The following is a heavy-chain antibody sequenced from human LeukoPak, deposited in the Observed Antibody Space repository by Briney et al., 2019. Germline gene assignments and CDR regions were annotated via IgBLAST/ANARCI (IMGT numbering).Heavy chain of an antibody. Sequence: GASVKVSCKASGYTFTSYGISWVRQAPGQGLEWMGWISAYNGNTNYAQKFQGRVTITADKSTSAAYMELSSLRSEDTAVYYCARDHYYDSSGSDAFDIWGQGTMVTVSS. CDR2: ISAYNGNT. V-gene: IGHV1-18*01. D-gene: IGHD3-22*01. J-gene: IGHJ3*02. CDR1: GYTFTSYG. CDR3: ARDHYYDSSGSDAFDI.